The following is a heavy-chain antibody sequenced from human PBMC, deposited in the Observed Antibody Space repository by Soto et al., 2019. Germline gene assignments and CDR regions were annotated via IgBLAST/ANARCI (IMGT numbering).Heavy chain of an antibody. CDR1: GYSFTSYW. D-gene: IGHD6-13*01. CDR2: IDPSDSYT. V-gene: IGHV5-10-1*01. J-gene: IGHJ3*02. Sequence: GESLKISCKGSGYSFTSYWISWVRQMPGKGLEWMGRIDPSDSYTNYSPSFQGHVTISADKSISTAYLQWSSLKASDTAMYYCARLQYSSSWLPDAFDIWGQGTMVTVSS. CDR3: ARLQYSSSWLPDAFDI.